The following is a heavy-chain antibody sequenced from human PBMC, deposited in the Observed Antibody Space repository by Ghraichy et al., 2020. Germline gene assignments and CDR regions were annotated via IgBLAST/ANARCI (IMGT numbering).Heavy chain of an antibody. D-gene: IGHD5-18*01. CDR1: GGTFSSYA. Sequence: SVKVSCKASGGTFSSYAISWVRQAPGQGLEWMGRIIPILGIANYAQKFQGRVTITADKSTSTAYMELSSLRSEDTAVYYYARGHHTAYGMDVWGQGTTVTVSS. CDR2: IIPILGIA. J-gene: IGHJ6*02. CDR3: ARGHHTAYGMDV. V-gene: IGHV1-69*04.